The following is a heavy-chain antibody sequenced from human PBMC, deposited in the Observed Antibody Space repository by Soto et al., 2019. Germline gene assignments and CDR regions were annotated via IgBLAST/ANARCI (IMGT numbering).Heavy chain of an antibody. V-gene: IGHV1-18*01. CDR2: ISAYNGNT. CDR1: GYTFTSYG. CDR3: ARGYYYDSSGKNWFDP. D-gene: IGHD3-22*01. Sequence: ASVNVSCKAAGYTFTSYGISWVRQAPGQGLEWMGWISAYNGNTNYAQKLQGRVTMTTDTSTSTAYMELRSLRSDDTAVYYCARGYYYDSSGKNWFDPWGQGTLVTVSS. J-gene: IGHJ5*02.